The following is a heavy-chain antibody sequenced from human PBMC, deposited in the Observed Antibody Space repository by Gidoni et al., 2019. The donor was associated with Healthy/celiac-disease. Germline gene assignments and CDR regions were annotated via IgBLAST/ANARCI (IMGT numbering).Heavy chain of an antibody. Sequence: QLQLQESGSGLVQPSQTLSLTCAVSGGSISSGGYSWSWIRQPPGKGLEWIGYIYHSGSTYYNPSLKSRVTISVDRSKNQFSLKLSSVTAADTAVYYCARVGVGTAGRFFSWFDPWGQGTLVTVSS. CDR3: ARVGVGTAGRFFSWFDP. CDR1: GGSISSGGYS. D-gene: IGHD3-3*01. J-gene: IGHJ5*02. CDR2: IYHSGST. V-gene: IGHV4-30-2*01.